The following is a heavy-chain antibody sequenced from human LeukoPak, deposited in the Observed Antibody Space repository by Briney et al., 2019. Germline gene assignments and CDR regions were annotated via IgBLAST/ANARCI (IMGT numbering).Heavy chain of an antibody. D-gene: IGHD1-26*01. Sequence: GGSLRLSCAASGFTFSNNWMSWVRQAPGKGLEWVSVIYSGGSTYYAGSVKGRFTISRDSSKNTLYLQMNSLRAEDTAVYYCAREVGGSYYDYWGQGTLVTVSS. CDR3: AREVGGSYYDY. CDR2: IYSGGST. J-gene: IGHJ4*02. V-gene: IGHV3-53*01. CDR1: GFTFSNNW.